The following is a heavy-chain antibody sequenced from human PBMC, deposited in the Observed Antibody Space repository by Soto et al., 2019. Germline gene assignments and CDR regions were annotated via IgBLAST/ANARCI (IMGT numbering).Heavy chain of an antibody. V-gene: IGHV1-18*01. CDR2: ISAYNGNT. J-gene: IGHJ4*02. Sequence: ASVKVSCKASGYTFTSYGISWVRQAPGQGLEWMGWISAYNGNTNYAQKLQGRVTMTTDTSTSSAYMELRSLRSDDTAVYYCARKLLGSGNYCFDYWGQGTPVTVSS. CDR3: ARKLLGSGNYCFDY. CDR1: GYTFTSYG. D-gene: IGHD3-10*01.